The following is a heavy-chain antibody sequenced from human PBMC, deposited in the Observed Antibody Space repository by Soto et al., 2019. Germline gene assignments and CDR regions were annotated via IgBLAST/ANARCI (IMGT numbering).Heavy chain of an antibody. J-gene: IGHJ4*02. D-gene: IGHD7-27*01. CDR2: ISYDGTNK. CDR3: ARDPKTSGGQHWAFNYFDS. Sequence: VGSLRLSCAASGFSFSISPMHWVRRAPGKGPEWVALISYDGTNKFYADSVKGRFTISRDNSKSTLYLQVDSLRPEDAAVYYCARDPKTSGGQHWAFNYFDSWGQGTLVTVSS. V-gene: IGHV3-30-3*01. CDR1: GFSFSISP.